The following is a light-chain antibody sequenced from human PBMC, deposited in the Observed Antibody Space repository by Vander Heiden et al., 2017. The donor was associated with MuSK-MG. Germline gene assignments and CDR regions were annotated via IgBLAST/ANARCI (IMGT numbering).Light chain of an antibody. J-gene: IGLJ1*01. Sequence: QSALTQPRSVSGSPGQSVTISCTGTSSDVGGYNYVSWYQQHPGKAPKLMMYDVSKRPSGVPDRVSGSKSGNTASLTISGLQAEDEADDYCCSYAGSYTYVFGTGTKVTVL. CDR3: CSYAGSYTYV. CDR1: SSDVGGYNY. CDR2: DVS. V-gene: IGLV2-11*01.